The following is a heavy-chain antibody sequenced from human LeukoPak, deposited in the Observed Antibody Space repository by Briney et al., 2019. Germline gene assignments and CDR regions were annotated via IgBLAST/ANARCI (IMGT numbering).Heavy chain of an antibody. CDR1: GFTFSDYN. Sequence: PGGSLRLSCVASGFTFSDYNMNWVRQAPGKGLEWVSYISRDGSNILYADSVKGRFTISRDDVRSTLSLQMNSLRADDTAVYYCARRIAALSRAFDYWGQGVQVTVS. D-gene: IGHD6-6*01. V-gene: IGHV3-48*04. CDR2: ISRDGSNI. J-gene: IGHJ4*02. CDR3: ARRIAALSRAFDY.